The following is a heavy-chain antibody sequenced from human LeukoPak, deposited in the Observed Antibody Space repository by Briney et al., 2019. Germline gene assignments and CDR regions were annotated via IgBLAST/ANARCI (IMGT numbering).Heavy chain of an antibody. CDR2: INHSGST. CDR3: ASGSRKPRFDY. Sequence: PSETLSLTCAVYGGSFSGYYWSWIRQPPGKGLEWIGEINHSGSTNYNPSLKSRVTISVDTSKNQFSLKLSSVTAADTAVYYCASGSRKPRFDYWGQGTLVTASS. V-gene: IGHV4-34*01. J-gene: IGHJ4*02. CDR1: GGSFSGYY.